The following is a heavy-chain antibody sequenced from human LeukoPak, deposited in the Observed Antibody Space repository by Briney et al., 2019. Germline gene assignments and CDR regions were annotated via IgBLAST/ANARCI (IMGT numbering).Heavy chain of an antibody. Sequence: ASVKVPCKASGYTFTSYAMHWVRQAPGQRLEWMGWINAGNGNTKYSQKFQGRVTITRDTSASTAYMELSSLRSEDTAVYYCARAPTTYYYDSSGYLDYWGQGTLVTVSS. CDR2: INAGNGNT. V-gene: IGHV1-3*01. J-gene: IGHJ4*02. CDR3: ARAPTTYYYDSSGYLDY. CDR1: GYTFTSYA. D-gene: IGHD3-22*01.